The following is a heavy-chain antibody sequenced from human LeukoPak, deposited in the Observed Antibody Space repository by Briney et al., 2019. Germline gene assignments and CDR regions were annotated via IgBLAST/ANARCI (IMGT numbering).Heavy chain of an antibody. CDR3: AARRGANDY. J-gene: IGHJ4*02. V-gene: IGHV4-30-2*01. Sequence: SETLSLTCAVSGGSISSGGYSWSWIRQPPGKGLEWIGYIYHSESTYYNPSLKSRATISVDRSKNQFSLKLSSVTAADTAVYYCAARRGANDYWGQGTLVTVSS. CDR2: IYHSEST. D-gene: IGHD1-26*01. CDR1: GGSISSGGYS.